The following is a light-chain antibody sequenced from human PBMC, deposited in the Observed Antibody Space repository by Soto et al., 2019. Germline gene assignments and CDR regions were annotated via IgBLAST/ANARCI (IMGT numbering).Light chain of an antibody. CDR1: QSISNW. V-gene: IGKV1-5*01. Sequence: DIQMTQSPSTLSASVGDRVTITCRASQSISNWLAWYQQKPGKAPKLLIYDVSRLESEVPSRFSGSGSGTKFIITISSLQPDDFATYYCQQYNSYPWTFGQGTKVELK. J-gene: IGKJ1*01. CDR3: QQYNSYPWT. CDR2: DVS.